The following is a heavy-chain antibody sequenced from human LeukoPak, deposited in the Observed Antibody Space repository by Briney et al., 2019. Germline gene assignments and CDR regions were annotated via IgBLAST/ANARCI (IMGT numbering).Heavy chain of an antibody. CDR2: ISGSGGST. Sequence: GGSLRLSCAASGFTFSSYAMSWVRQAPGKGLEWVSAISGSGGSTYYADSVKGHFTISRDNSKSKLYLQMNSLRVEDTAVYYCAKYSLFQYHYLDVWGKGTTVIVSS. J-gene: IGHJ6*03. CDR3: AKYSLFQYHYLDV. D-gene: IGHD5-18*01. CDR1: GFTFSSYA. V-gene: IGHV3-23*01.